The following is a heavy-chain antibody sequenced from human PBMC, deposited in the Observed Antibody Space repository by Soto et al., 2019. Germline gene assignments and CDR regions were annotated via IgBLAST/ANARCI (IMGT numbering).Heavy chain of an antibody. V-gene: IGHV4-30-2*01. CDR1: GGSISSGGYS. Sequence: PSETLSLTCAVSGGSISSGGYSWSWIRQPPGKGLEWIGYIYHSGSTYYNPSLKSRVTISVDRSKNQFSLKLSSVTAADTAVYYCARDGTALHYHYGMDGWGPGTTVTVFS. CDR3: ARDGTALHYHYGMDG. J-gene: IGHJ6*02. D-gene: IGHD5-18*01. CDR2: IYHSGST.